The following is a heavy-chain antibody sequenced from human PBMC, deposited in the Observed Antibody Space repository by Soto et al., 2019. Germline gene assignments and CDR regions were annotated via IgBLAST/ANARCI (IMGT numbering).Heavy chain of an antibody. CDR2: INSDGSST. V-gene: IGHV3-74*01. J-gene: IGHJ4*01. Sequence: EVQLVESGGGLVQPGGSLRLSCAASGFTFSSYWMHWVRQAPGKGLVWVSRINSDGSSTSYADSVKGRFTISSGNAKNTLYLQMNTLRAQDTAVYYCAVAVAGPTAIGYWGQGTLVTVSS. CDR3: AVAVAGPTAIGY. CDR1: GFTFSSYW. D-gene: IGHD6-19*01.